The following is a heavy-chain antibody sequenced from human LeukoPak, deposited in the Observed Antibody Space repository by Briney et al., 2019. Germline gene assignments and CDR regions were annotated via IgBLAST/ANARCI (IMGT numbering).Heavy chain of an antibody. D-gene: IGHD6-13*01. CDR1: GGSFSGYY. CDR3: ARAPSFLYSSSWLDY. V-gene: IGHV4-34*01. Sequence: SGTLSLTCAVYGGSFSGYYWSWIRQPPGKGLEWIGEINHSGSTNYNPSLKSRVTISVDTSKNQFSLKLSSVTAADTAVYYCARAPSFLYSSSWLDYWGQGTLVTVSS. J-gene: IGHJ4*02. CDR2: INHSGST.